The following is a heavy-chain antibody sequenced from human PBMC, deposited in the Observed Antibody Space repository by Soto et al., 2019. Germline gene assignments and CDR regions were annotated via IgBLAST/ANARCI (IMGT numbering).Heavy chain of an antibody. CDR1: GDSVSTGY. J-gene: IGHJ5*02. CDR3: AKSHYDSTGFAVEP. V-gene: IGHV4-59*02. D-gene: IGHD3-22*01. CDR2: MYFGGSF. Sequence: PSETLSLTCTVSGDSVSTGYWSWIRQPPGKGLEWIGFMYFGGSFNYNPSLTSRVTISVETSKNQFSMKMTSVTAADTAVYYCAKSHYDSTGFAVEPWGQGTLVTVSS.